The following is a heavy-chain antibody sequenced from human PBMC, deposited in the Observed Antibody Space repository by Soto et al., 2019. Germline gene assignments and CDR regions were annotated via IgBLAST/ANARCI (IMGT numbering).Heavy chain of an antibody. D-gene: IGHD6-6*01. CDR3: PTGPSYSSSSWFGP. V-gene: IGHV3-15*01. CDR2: IKSKTDGGTT. Sequence: GGSLRLSCAASGFTFSNAWMSWVRQAPGKGLEWVGRIKSKTDGGTTDYAAPVKGRFTISRDDSKNTLYLQMNSLKTEDTAVYYCPTGPSYSSSSWFGPWGQGTLVTVSS. CDR1: GFTFSNAW. J-gene: IGHJ5*02.